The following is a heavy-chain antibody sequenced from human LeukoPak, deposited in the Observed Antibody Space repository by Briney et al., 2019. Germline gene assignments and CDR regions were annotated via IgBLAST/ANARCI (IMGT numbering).Heavy chain of an antibody. CDR1: GYTLTELS. V-gene: IGHV1-24*01. Sequence: ASVKVSCKVSGYTLTELSMHWVRQAPGKGREWMGGFDPEDGETIYAQKFQGRVTMTEDTSTDTAYMELSSLRSEDTAVYYCATGGGVGDNFDYWGQGTLVTVSS. CDR2: FDPEDGET. J-gene: IGHJ4*02. CDR3: ATGGGVGDNFDY. D-gene: IGHD1-26*01.